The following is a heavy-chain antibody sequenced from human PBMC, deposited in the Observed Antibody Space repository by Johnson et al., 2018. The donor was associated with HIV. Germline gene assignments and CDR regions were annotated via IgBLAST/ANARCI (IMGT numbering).Heavy chain of an antibody. Sequence: VQLVESGGGVVQPGRSLRLSCVASGFTFSRCWMSRVRLAPGEGLEWVANIKQDGSEKQYVDSVKGRFTISRDNAKNSMFLQMNSLRADDTAVYYCARSRNYACDIWGQGTMVTVSS. CDR1: GFTFSRCW. V-gene: IGHV3-7*01. D-gene: IGHD1-1*01. CDR2: IKQDGSEK. J-gene: IGHJ3*02. CDR3: ARSRNYACDI.